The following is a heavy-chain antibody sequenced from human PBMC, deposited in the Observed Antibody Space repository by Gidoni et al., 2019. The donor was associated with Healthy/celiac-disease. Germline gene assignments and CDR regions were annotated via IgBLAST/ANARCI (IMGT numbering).Heavy chain of an antibody. CDR2: LYYSGST. Sequence: QLQLQESGPGLVKPSVTLSLTCPVSVCPISISSYYWGCIRQPPGKGLEWIGSLYYSGSTYYNPSLKSRVTISVDTSKNQFSLKLSSVTAADTAVYYCARQPTYYYDSSGYLSWGQGTLVTVSS. J-gene: IGHJ5*02. CDR1: VCPISISSYY. CDR3: ARQPTYYYDSSGYLS. V-gene: IGHV4-39*01. D-gene: IGHD3-22*01.